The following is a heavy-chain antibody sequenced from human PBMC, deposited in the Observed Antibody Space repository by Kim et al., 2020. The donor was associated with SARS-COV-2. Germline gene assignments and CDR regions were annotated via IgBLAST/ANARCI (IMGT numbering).Heavy chain of an antibody. Sequence: GGSLRLSCTASGFTFTPYAITGFPQAQGKGLEGASSPSPGVDMTYYADSVKGRFTISRDNSRNTLYLQMNSLGAEDTAIYYCARRVSGPNPFDYWGQGTLVTVSS. V-gene: IGHV3-23*01. CDR2: PSPGVDMT. D-gene: IGHD2-8*01. CDR1: GFTFTPYA. J-gene: IGHJ4*02. CDR3: ARRVSGPNPFDY.